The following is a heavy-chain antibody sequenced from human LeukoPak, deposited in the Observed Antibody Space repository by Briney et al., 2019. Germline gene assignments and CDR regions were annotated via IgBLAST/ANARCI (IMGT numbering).Heavy chain of an antibody. CDR1: GFSFSSYW. J-gene: IGHJ4*02. D-gene: IGHD6-13*01. Sequence: PGGSLRLSCAASGFSFSSYWMHWVRQAPGKGLVWVSRLNTDGSSTNYADSVKGRFTISRDNAKNTLYLQMNSLRAEDTAIYYCARVADSSNWYIDYWGQGTLVAVSS. CDR2: LNTDGSST. CDR3: ARVADSSNWYIDY. V-gene: IGHV3-74*01.